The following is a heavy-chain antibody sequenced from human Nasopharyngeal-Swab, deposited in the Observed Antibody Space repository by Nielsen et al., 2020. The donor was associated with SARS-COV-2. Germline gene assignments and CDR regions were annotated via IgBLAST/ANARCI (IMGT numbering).Heavy chain of an antibody. Sequence: SETLSLTCTLSGDSISSSSYYWGWIRQPPGKGLEWIGSMYYSGSTYYNASLKSRVTISVDTSKNQFSLKLSSVTAADTAVYYCARQGGGSYYDNWFDPWGQGTLVTVSS. V-gene: IGHV4-39*01. CDR1: GDSISSSSYY. CDR2: MYYSGST. J-gene: IGHJ5*02. CDR3: ARQGGGSYYDNWFDP. D-gene: IGHD1-26*01.